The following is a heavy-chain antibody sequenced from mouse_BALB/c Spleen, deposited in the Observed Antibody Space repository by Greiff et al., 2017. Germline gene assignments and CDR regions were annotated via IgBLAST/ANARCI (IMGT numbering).Heavy chain of an antibody. CDR2: ISTYYGDA. D-gene: IGHD1-1*01. V-gene: IGHV1S137*01. Sequence: VQLQQSGAELVRPGVSVKISCKGSGYTFTDYAMHWVKQSHAKSLEWIGVISTYYGDASYNQKFKGKATMTVDKSSSTAYMELARLTSEDSAIYYCAREGIRYGSSYRYFDVWGAGTTVTVSS. CDR3: AREGIRYGSSYRYFDV. CDR1: GYTFTDYA. J-gene: IGHJ1*01.